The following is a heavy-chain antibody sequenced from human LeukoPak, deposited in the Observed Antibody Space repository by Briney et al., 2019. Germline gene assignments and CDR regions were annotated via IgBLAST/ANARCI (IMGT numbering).Heavy chain of an antibody. J-gene: IGHJ4*02. CDR2: IKQDGSEK. V-gene: IGHV3-7*01. CDR1: GFTFSSYW. D-gene: IGHD4-17*01. Sequence: GGSLRLSCAASGFTFSSYWMSWVRQAPGKGLEWVANIKQDGSEKYYMDSVKGRFTISRDNAKNSLYLQMNSLRAEDTAVYYCGTTVTTGRRYWGQGTLVTVSS. CDR3: GTTVTTGRRY.